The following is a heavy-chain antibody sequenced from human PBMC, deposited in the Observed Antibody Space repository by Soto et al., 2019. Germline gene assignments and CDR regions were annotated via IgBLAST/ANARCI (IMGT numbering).Heavy chain of an antibody. CDR3: ARAISSSIPSYFDH. Sequence: SETLSLTCSVSGDSISTFYWSWIRQPPGKGLEWIGYIYYTGSTNHNPSLKSRVTISVDTSKNQFSLKLSSMTAADTAIYFCARAISSSIPSYFDHWGQGTLVTVSS. CDR2: IYYTGST. J-gene: IGHJ4*02. D-gene: IGHD2-2*02. CDR1: GDSISTFY. V-gene: IGHV4-59*01.